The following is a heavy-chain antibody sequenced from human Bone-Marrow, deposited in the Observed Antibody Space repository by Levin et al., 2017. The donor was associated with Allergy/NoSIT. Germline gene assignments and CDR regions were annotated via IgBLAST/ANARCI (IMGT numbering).Heavy chain of an antibody. D-gene: IGHD3-10*01. Sequence: LRLSCSVSGASITSGDHYWSWIRQSPGKGLEWIGYIYYSGSTYYNPSLMTRITISLDPSKNHSSLKLRSVTAADTAVYYCASLSYYYGAGTHPDEDYWGQGALVIVSS. CDR2: IYYSGST. CDR3: ASLSYYYGAGTHPDEDY. J-gene: IGHJ4*02. CDR1: GASITSGDHY. V-gene: IGHV4-30-4*01.